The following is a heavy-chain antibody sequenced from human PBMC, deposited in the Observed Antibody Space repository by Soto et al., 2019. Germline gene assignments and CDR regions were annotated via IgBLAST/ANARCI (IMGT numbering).Heavy chain of an antibody. D-gene: IGHD3-3*01. J-gene: IGHJ4*02. Sequence: ASVKVSCKASGYTFTCYDIIWVRQATGQGREWMGWMNPNSGNTGYAQKFQGRVTMTRNTSISTAYMELSSLRSEDTAVYYCASVNYDFWSGYYTENNGLDYWGQGTLVTVSS. V-gene: IGHV1-8*01. CDR3: ASVNYDFWSGYYTENNGLDY. CDR2: MNPNSGNT. CDR1: GYTFTCYD.